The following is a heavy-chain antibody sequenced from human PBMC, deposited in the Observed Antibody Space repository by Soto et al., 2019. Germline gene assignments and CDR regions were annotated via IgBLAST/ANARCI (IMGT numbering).Heavy chain of an antibody. CDR3: ARHTTVEDAFDI. J-gene: IGHJ3*02. D-gene: IGHD4-17*01. V-gene: IGHV3-30-3*01. Sequence: GGSLRLSCAASGFTFSSYAMHWVRQAPGKGLEWVAVISYDGSNKYYADSVKGRFTISRDNSKNTLYLQMNSLRAEDTAVYYCARHTTVEDAFDIWGQGTMVTVSS. CDR2: ISYDGSNK. CDR1: GFTFSSYA.